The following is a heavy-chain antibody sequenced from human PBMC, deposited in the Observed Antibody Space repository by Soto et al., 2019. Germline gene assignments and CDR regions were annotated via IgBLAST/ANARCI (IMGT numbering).Heavy chain of an antibody. V-gene: IGHV3-48*02. D-gene: IGHD2-21*01. CDR3: ARGHISTTGIFDF. CDR2: ISSSSRTI. CDR1: GFAFSTHN. J-gene: IGHJ4*02. Sequence: PGRSLRLSCVASGFAFSTHNMNWVRQAPGKGLEWVFFISSSSRTIYYADSVKGRFTISRDNGKNALYLQMNSLRDEDTALYYCARGHISTTGIFDFWGQGTLVTVSS.